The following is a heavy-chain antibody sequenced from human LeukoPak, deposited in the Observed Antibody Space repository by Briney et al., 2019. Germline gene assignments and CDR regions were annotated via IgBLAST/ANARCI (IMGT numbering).Heavy chain of an antibody. D-gene: IGHD3-10*01. CDR2: INHSGST. Sequence: SETLSLTCAVYGGSFSGYYWSWIRQPPGKGLEWIGEINHSGSTNYNPSLKSRVTISVDTSKNQYSLKLSSVTAADTAVYYCARGDYYGSGSYDYWGQGTLVTVSS. J-gene: IGHJ4*02. CDR1: GGSFSGYY. V-gene: IGHV4-34*01. CDR3: ARGDYYGSGSYDY.